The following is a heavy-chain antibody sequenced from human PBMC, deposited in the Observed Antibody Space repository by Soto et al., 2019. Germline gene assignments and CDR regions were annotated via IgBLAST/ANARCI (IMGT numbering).Heavy chain of an antibody. V-gene: IGHV3-23*01. D-gene: IGHD1-26*01. J-gene: IGHJ4*01. CDR2: VSIGGST. CDR3: AKRRGAGGNLDY. CDR1: GFTFSSYA. Sequence: DVQLLESGGGLVQPEGSLRLSCAASGFTFSSYAMGWVRQGPGKGLEWVAVVSIGGSTHYADSVRGRFTISRDNSKTTLSLQMNSLTAEDTAVYFCAKRRGAGGNLDYWGQEPWSPSP.